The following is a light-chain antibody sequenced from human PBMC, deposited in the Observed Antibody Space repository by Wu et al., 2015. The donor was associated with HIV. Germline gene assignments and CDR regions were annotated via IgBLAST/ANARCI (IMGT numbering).Light chain of an antibody. V-gene: IGKV3D-20*02. CDR2: GTF. CDR3: QQRSNWPLT. CDR1: QSISSDY. J-gene: IGKJ4*01. Sequence: EIVLTQSPGTLSLSPGEGATLSCRASQSISSDYLTWYQHKPGQAPRLLIYGTFRRASGIPDRFSGSGSGTDFTLTISSLEPEDFGVYYCQQRSNWPLTFGGGTKVEIK.